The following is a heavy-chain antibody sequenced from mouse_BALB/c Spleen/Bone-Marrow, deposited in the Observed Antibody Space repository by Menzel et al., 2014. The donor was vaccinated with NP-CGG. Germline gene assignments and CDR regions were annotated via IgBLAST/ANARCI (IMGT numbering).Heavy chain of an antibody. J-gene: IGHJ4*01. Sequence: QVQLQQSGAELAKPGASVKMSCKASGYTFTSYWMHWVKQRPGQGLEWIGYINPSTGYTEYNQKFKDKATLTADKSSSTAYMQLSSLTSEDSAGYYCARPPYYYGSSYDAMDYWGQGTSVTVSS. V-gene: IGHV1-7*01. CDR2: INPSTGYT. D-gene: IGHD1-1*01. CDR3: ARPPYYYGSSYDAMDY. CDR1: GYTFTSYW.